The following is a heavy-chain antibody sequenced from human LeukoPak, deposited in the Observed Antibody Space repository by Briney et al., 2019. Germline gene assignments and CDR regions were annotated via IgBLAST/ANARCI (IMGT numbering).Heavy chain of an antibody. Sequence: SETLSLTCTVSGGFIGSSYCGWIRQPAGKGLEWIGRVNTSGSSNYNPSLKSRVTMSVDTSKNQFSLKLSSVTAADTAVYYCARDCSTSCPYGMDVWGQGTTVTVSS. CDR1: GGFIGSSY. D-gene: IGHD2-2*01. V-gene: IGHV4-4*07. J-gene: IGHJ6*02. CDR2: VNTSGSS. CDR3: ARDCSTSCPYGMDV.